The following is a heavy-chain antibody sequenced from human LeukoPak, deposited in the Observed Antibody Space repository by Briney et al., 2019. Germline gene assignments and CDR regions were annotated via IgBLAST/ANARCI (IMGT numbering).Heavy chain of an antibody. D-gene: IGHD5-18*01. V-gene: IGHV5-51*01. Sequence: GESLKISCKGSGYSFTTYWIGWVRQMPGKGLEWMGIIYPGDSETRYSPSFQGQVTISADKSISTAYLQWSSLKASDTAMYYCARSGGVDTAMDDFDYWGQGTLVTVSS. J-gene: IGHJ4*02. CDR2: IYPGDSET. CDR3: ARSGGVDTAMDDFDY. CDR1: GYSFTTYW.